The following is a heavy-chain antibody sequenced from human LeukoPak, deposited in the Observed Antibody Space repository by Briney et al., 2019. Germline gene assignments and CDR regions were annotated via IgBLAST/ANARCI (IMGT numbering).Heavy chain of an antibody. D-gene: IGHD3-22*01. CDR2: IYHSGST. CDR1: GYSISSGYY. V-gene: IGHV4-38-2*02. CDR3: ARDMTYYYDSSGYYYPFDY. Sequence: SETLSLTCTVSGYSISSGYYWGWIRQPPGKGLEWIGSIYHSGSTYYNPSLKSRVTISVDTSKNQFSLKLSSVTAADTAVYHCARDMTYYYDSSGYYYPFDYWGQGTLVTVSS. J-gene: IGHJ4*02.